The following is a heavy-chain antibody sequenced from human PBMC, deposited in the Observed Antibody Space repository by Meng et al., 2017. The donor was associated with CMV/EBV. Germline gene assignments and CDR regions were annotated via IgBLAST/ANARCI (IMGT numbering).Heavy chain of an antibody. J-gene: IGHJ4*02. CDR2: IIPILGIA. Sequence: SGGTFSSYTISWVRQAPGLGLEWMGRIIPILGIANYAQKFQGRVTITADKSTSTAYMELSSLRSEDTAVYYCARGAFYSSSSPFDYWGQGTLVTVSS. V-gene: IGHV1-69*02. CDR1: GGTFSSYT. D-gene: IGHD6-6*01. CDR3: ARGAFYSSSSPFDY.